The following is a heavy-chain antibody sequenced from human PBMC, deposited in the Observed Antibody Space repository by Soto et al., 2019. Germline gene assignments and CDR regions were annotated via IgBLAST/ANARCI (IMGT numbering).Heavy chain of an antibody. CDR3: AREVKYSGYDHFDY. V-gene: IGHV1-69*04. CDR2: IIPILGIA. CDR1: GGTFSSYT. D-gene: IGHD5-12*01. Sequence: ASVKVSCKASGGTFSSYTISWVRQAPGQGLEWMGRIIPILGIANYAQKFQGRVTITADKSTSTAYMELSSLRSEDTAVYYCAREVKYSGYDHFDYWGQGTLVTVSS. J-gene: IGHJ4*02.